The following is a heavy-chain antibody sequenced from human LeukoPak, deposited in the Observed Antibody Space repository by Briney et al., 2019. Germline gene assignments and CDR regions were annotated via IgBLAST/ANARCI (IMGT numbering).Heavy chain of an antibody. CDR2: IYSGGNT. CDR1: GFTVSSNY. J-gene: IGHJ4*02. Sequence: GGSLRLSCAASGFTVSSNYMSWVRQAPGKGLEWVSVIYSGGNTYYADSVKGRFTISRDNSKNTLYLQMNSLRAEDTAMYYCARDLVGTTGYWGQGTLVTVSS. V-gene: IGHV3-66*01. CDR3: ARDLVGTTGY. D-gene: IGHD1-26*01.